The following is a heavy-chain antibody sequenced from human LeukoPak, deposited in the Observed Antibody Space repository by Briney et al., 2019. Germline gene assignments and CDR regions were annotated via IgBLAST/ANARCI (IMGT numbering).Heavy chain of an antibody. CDR1: GFTFSDFY. D-gene: IGHD2-15*01. CDR3: ARGDKDFYYGMDV. V-gene: IGHV3-11*01. Sequence: GGSLRLSCAASGFTFSDFYMRWIRQAPGKGLEWISYISSSGDTIYYGDSVKGRFTIPRDNAKNSLYLQMNSLRAEDTAVYYCARGDKDFYYGMDVWGQGTTVTVSS. CDR2: ISSSGDTI. J-gene: IGHJ6*02.